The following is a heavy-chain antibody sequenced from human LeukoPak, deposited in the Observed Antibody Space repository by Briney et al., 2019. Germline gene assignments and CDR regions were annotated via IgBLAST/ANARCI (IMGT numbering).Heavy chain of an antibody. V-gene: IGHV3-23*01. CDR1: GFTFSSYA. D-gene: IGHD2-15*01. J-gene: IGHJ4*02. CDR2: ISGSGVST. CDR3: AKELEDYYSGGSCYLDY. Sequence: GGSLRLSCAASGFTFSSYAMSWVRQAPGKGLEWVSAISGSGVSTYYADSVKGRFTISRDNSKNTLYLQMNSLRAEDTAVYYCAKELEDYYSGGSCYLDYWGQGTLVTVSS.